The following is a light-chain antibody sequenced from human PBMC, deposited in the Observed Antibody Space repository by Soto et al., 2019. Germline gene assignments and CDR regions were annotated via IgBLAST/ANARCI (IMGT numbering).Light chain of an antibody. CDR3: CSYAGTYSWI. CDR1: SSNIGGYNY. Sequence: QSALTQPRSVSGSPGQSVTISCTGTSSNIGGYNYVSWYQQHPGRPPKLIIFDVTKRPSGVPARFSGSKSGNTASLSISGLQADDEANYYCCSYAGTYSWIFGGGTKVTVL. CDR2: DVT. V-gene: IGLV2-11*01. J-gene: IGLJ2*01.